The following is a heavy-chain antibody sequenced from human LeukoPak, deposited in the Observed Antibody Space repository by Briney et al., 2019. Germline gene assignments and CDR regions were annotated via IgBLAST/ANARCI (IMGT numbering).Heavy chain of an antibody. Sequence: ASVKVSCKASGYTFTSNYIHWVRQAPGQGLEWMGMIYPRDGSTSYAQKFQGRVTVTRDTSTSTVHMELSGLRSEDTAVYYCARVVVDSSQDYFDYWGQGTLVTVSS. J-gene: IGHJ4*02. CDR2: IYPRDGST. CDR1: GYTFTSNY. D-gene: IGHD3-22*01. V-gene: IGHV1-46*01. CDR3: ARVVVDSSQDYFDY.